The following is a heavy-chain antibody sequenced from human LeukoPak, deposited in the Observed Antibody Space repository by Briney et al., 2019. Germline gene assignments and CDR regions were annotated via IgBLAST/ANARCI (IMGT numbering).Heavy chain of an antibody. CDR3: ARKYYYDSSGYYGIDY. V-gene: IGHV5-51*01. Sequence: PGESLKISCKGSGYSFTSYWIGWVRQMPGKGLEWMGIIYPGDSDTRYSPSFQDQVTISADKSISTAYLQWSSLKASDTAMYYCARKYYYDSSGYYGIDYWGQGTLVSVSS. CDR1: GYSFTSYW. D-gene: IGHD3-22*01. J-gene: IGHJ4*02. CDR2: IYPGDSDT.